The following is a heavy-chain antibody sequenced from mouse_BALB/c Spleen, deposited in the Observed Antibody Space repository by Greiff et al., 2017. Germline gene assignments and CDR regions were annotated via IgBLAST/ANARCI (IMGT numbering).Heavy chain of an antibody. J-gene: IGHJ3*01. D-gene: IGHD2-4*01. CDR1: GFTFSSYA. Sequence: EVHLVESGGGLVKPGGSLKLSCAASGFTFSSYAMSWVRQTPEKRLEWVATISSGGSYTYYPDSVKGRFTISRDNAKNTLYLQMSSLRSEDTAMYYCATQQEDYDPFAYWGQGTLVTVSA. CDR3: ATQQEDYDPFAY. V-gene: IGHV5-9-3*01. CDR2: ISSGGSYT.